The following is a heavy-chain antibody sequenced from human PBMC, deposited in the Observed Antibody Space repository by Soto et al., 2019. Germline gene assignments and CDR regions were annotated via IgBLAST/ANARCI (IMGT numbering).Heavy chain of an antibody. J-gene: IGHJ5*02. V-gene: IGHV3-48*02. Sequence: VGSLRLSCAASGFTFSSYSMNWVRQAPGKGLEWVSYISSSSSTIYYADSVKGRFTISRDNAKNSLYLQMNSLRDEDTAVYYCARERYNWNYWFDPWGQGTLVTVSS. D-gene: IGHD1-7*01. CDR2: ISSSSSTI. CDR1: GFTFSSYS. CDR3: ARERYNWNYWFDP.